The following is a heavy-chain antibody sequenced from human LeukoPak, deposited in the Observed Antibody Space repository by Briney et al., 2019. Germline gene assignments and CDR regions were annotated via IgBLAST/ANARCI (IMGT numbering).Heavy chain of an antibody. J-gene: IGHJ5*02. CDR2: FDPEDGET. V-gene: IGHV1-24*01. CDR1: GHTFTSYD. Sequence: ASVKVSCKASGHTFTSYDINWVRQAPGQGLEWMGGFDPEDGETIYAQKFQGRVTMTEDTSTDTAYMELSSLRSEDTAVYYCATDNWFDPWGQGTLVTVSS. CDR3: ATDNWFDP.